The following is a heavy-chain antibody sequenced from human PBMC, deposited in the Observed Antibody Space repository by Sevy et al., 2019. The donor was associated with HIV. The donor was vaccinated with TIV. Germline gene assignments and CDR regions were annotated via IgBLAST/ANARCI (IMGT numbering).Heavy chain of an antibody. J-gene: IGHJ1*01. Sequence: ASVKVSYKASGYTFTSYGISWVRQAPGQGLEWMGWISAYNGNTNYAQKLQGRVTMTTDTSTSTAYMELRSLRSDDTAVYYCARGGGYCISTSCSEYFQHWGQGTLVTVSS. CDR1: GYTFTSYG. V-gene: IGHV1-18*01. CDR2: ISAYNGNT. CDR3: ARGGGYCISTSCSEYFQH. D-gene: IGHD2-2*01.